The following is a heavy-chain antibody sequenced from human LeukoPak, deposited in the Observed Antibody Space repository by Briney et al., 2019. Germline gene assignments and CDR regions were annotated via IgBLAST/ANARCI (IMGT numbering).Heavy chain of an antibody. J-gene: IGHJ4*01. CDR1: GVSISSGGYY. V-gene: IGHV4-31*03. CDR3: ARTASGSYYALDY. Sequence: SQTLSLTCTVSGVSISSGGYYWSWIRQHPGKGLEWIGYIYYSGSTYYNPSLESRVTISVDTSRNQFSLNLGSMTAADTAVYYCARTASGSYYALDYWGQGTLVAVSS. CDR2: IYYSGST. D-gene: IGHD3-10*01.